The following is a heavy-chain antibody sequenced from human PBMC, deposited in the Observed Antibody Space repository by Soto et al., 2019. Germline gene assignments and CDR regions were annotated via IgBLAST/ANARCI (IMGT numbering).Heavy chain of an antibody. CDR1: GYRFNSYW. CDR2: IDPSDSHT. V-gene: IGHV5-10-1*01. CDR3: ASRNYGDFFAMDV. D-gene: IGHD3-16*01. Sequence: PGESLKISCKGSGYRFNSYWIRWVRQLPGKGLEWMGRIDPSDSHTIYSPSFQGHVTISADKSISAAYLQWSSLKASDTAMYFCASRNYGDFFAMDVWGQGTTVTVSS. J-gene: IGHJ6*02.